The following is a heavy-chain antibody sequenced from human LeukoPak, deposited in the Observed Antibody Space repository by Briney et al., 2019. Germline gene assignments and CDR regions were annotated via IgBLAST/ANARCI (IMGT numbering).Heavy chain of an antibody. CDR2: INKDGGEK. J-gene: IGHJ4*02. D-gene: IGHD1-26*01. CDR3: VKDSPPRYSGSPPAY. Sequence: GGFLRLSCAASGFTFSSYWMSWVRQAPGKGLEWVANINKDGGEKYYVDSVKGRFTISRDNAKNSLYLQMNSLRADDTAVYYCVKDSPPRYSGSPPAYWGQGTLVTISS. V-gene: IGHV3-7*03. CDR1: GFTFSSYW.